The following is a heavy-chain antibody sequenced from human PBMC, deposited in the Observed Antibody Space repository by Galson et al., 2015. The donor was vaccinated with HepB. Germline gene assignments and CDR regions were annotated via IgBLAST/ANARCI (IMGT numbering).Heavy chain of an antibody. J-gene: IGHJ6*02. CDR1: GFFFSDYA. V-gene: IGHV3-30*04. CDR3: ARTTIRTGTFYYYGMDV. D-gene: IGHD1/OR15-1a*01. CDR2: IPYDGHNE. Sequence: SLRLSCATSGFFFSDYAIHWVRQAPGKGLDWVAVIPYDGHNEYYADSVKGRFTISRDTSKNTLYLQMNSLRPEDTAVYYCARTTIRTGTFYYYGMDVWGQGTTVIVSS.